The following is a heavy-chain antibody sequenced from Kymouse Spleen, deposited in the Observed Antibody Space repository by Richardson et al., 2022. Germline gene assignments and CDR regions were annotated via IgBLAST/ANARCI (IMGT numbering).Heavy chain of an antibody. Sequence: QVQLQESGPGLVKPSETLSLTCTVSGGSISSYYWSWIRQPPGKGLEWIGYIYYSGSTNYNPSLKSRVTISVDTSKNQFSLKLSSVTAADTAVYYCAGITGTSYNWFDPWGQGTLVTVSS. V-gene: IGHV4-59*01. CDR1: GGSISSYY. D-gene: IGHD1-7*01. CDR2: IYYSGST. CDR3: AGITGTSYNWFDP. J-gene: IGHJ5*02.